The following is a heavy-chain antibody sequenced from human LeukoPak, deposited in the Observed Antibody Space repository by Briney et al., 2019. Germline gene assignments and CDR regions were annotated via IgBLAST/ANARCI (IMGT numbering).Heavy chain of an antibody. CDR2: ISSTSTT. J-gene: IGHJ4*02. V-gene: IGHV3-48*02. CDR3: AAAGDY. D-gene: IGHD3-10*01. Sequence: PGGSLRLSCVVSGFTFGSYTMNWVRQAPGKGLEWVSHISSTSTTYYADSVKGRFTTSRDNAKNLLYLQMNSLRDEDTAVYYCAAAGDYWGQGTLVTVSS. CDR1: GFTFGSYT.